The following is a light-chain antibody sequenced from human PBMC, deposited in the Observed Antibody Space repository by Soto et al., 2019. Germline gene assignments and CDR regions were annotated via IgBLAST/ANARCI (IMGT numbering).Light chain of an antibody. J-gene: IGKJ1*01. Sequence: DIQMTQSPSTLSASVGDRVTIICRASQSISSWLAWYQQKPGTAPKLLIYHASTLESGVPSRFSGSGSGTEFTLTISSLQPDDFATYYCHQYNSYSFGQGTKVDI. CDR1: QSISSW. CDR2: HAS. V-gene: IGKV1-5*02. CDR3: HQYNSYS.